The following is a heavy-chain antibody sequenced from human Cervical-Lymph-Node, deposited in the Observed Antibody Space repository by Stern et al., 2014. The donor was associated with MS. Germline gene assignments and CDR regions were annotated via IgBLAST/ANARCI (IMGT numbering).Heavy chain of an antibody. D-gene: IGHD6-19*01. CDR3: ARLDGWYDNFDY. CDR2: ISYDGSNK. V-gene: IGHV3-30*04. J-gene: IGHJ4*02. CDR1: GFTFSSYA. Sequence: MQLVESGGGVVQPGRSLRLSCAASGFTFSSYAMHWVRQAPGKGLEWVAVISYDGSNKYYADSVKGRFTISRDNSKNTLYLQMNSLRAEDTAVYYCARLDGWYDNFDYWGQGTLVTVSS.